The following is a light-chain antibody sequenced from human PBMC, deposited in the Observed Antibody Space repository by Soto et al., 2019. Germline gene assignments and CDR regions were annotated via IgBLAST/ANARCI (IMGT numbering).Light chain of an antibody. CDR2: DVT. V-gene: IGLV2-14*03. CDR1: SSDVGNYNY. Sequence: QSALTQSASVSGSPGQSITISCTGTSSDVGNYNYVSWYQQHPGKAPKLMIYDVTYRPSGVSNRFSGSKSGNTASLTISGLQAEDEADYYCSSYTSSSTPYVFGTGTKVTVL. J-gene: IGLJ1*01. CDR3: SSYTSSSTPYV.